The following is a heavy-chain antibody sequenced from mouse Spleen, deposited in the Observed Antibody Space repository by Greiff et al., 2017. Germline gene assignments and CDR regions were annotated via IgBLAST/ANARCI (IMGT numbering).Heavy chain of an antibody. J-gene: IGHJ4*01. CDR3: ARKNDGSDYYAMDY. CDR1: GFSLTSYG. CDR2: IWSGGST. V-gene: IGHV2-2*01. Sequence: VKLVESGPGLVQPSQSLSITCTVSGFSLTSYGVHWVRQSPGKGLEWLGVIWSGGSTDYNAAFISRLSISKDNSKSQVFFKMNSLQADDTAIYYCARKNDGSDYYAMDYWGQGTSVTVSS. D-gene: IGHD2-3*01.